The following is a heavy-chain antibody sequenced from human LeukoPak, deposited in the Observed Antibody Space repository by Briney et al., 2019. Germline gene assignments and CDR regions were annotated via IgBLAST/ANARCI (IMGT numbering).Heavy chain of an antibody. J-gene: IGHJ4*02. V-gene: IGHV3-21*01. Sequence: PGGSLRLSCAASGFNFSSYSMNWVRQAPGKGLEWFSSISSSSSYIYYADSVKGRFTISRDNAKNSLYLQMNSLRAEDTAVYYCARGGAAAGTQEFDYWGQGTLVTVSS. CDR3: ARGGAAAGTQEFDY. CDR2: ISSSSSYI. D-gene: IGHD6-13*01. CDR1: GFNFSSYS.